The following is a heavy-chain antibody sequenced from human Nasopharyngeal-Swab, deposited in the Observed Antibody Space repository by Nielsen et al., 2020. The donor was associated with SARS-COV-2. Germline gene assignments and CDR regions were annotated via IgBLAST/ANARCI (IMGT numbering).Heavy chain of an antibody. J-gene: IGHJ6*03. V-gene: IGHV3-11*04. D-gene: IGHD1-7*01. Sequence: GESLKISCAASGFTFSDYYMSWIRQAPGKGLEWVSYISSSGSTIYYADSVKGRFTISRDNAKNSLYLQMNSLRAEDTAVYYCAGGHNWNYGYMDVWGKGTTVTVSS. CDR1: GFTFSDYY. CDR2: ISSSGSTI. CDR3: AGGHNWNYGYMDV.